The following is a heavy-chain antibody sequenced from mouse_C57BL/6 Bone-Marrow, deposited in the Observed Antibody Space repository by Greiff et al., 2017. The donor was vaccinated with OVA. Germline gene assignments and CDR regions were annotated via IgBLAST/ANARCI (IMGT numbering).Heavy chain of an antibody. Sequence: DVHLVESGPGLVKPSQSLSLTCSVTGYSITSGYYWNWIRQFPGNKLEWMGYISYDGSNNYNPSLKNRISITRDTSKNQFFLKLNSVTTEDTATYYCARDVYGNPWFAYWGQGTLVTVSA. V-gene: IGHV3-6*01. CDR1: GYSITSGYY. CDR2: ISYDGSN. J-gene: IGHJ3*01. D-gene: IGHD2-1*01. CDR3: ARDVYGNPWFAY.